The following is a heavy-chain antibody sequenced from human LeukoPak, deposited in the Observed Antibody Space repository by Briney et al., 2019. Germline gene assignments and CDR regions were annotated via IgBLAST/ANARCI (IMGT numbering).Heavy chain of an antibody. CDR3: AREGPPGGAWPPLYYFDY. CDR2: IYYSGST. Sequence: PSETLSLTCTVSGGSISSSSYYWGWIRQPPGKGLEWIGSIYYSGSTYYNPSLKSRVTISVDTSKNQFSLKLSSVTAADTAVYYCAREGPPGGAWPPLYYFDYWGQGTLVTVSS. CDR1: GGSISSSSYY. D-gene: IGHD3-16*01. J-gene: IGHJ4*02. V-gene: IGHV4-39*07.